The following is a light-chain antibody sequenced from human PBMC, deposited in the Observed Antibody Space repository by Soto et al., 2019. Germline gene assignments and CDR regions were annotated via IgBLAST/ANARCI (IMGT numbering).Light chain of an antibody. CDR2: GAS. CDR3: QQYGSSPYT. Sequence: EIVLTQSPGTLSLSPGERATLSCRASQSVSANYLAWYQQKPAQAPRLLIYGASSRATGIPDRFSGSGSGTDFTLTISRLEPEDFTVYYCQQYGSSPYTFGQGTKLEIK. CDR1: QSVSANY. J-gene: IGKJ2*01. V-gene: IGKV3-20*01.